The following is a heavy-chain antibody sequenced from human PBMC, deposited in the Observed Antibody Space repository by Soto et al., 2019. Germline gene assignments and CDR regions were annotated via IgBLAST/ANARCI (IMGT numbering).Heavy chain of an antibody. Sequence: GGSLRLSCQASGFNFDNYGMHWVRQAPGRGLEWVAVITYDGSFQYYADSVKGRFTISRDNSKNTLFLHLNTLKPEDTAVYHCAKDRVGGTFYTPLGFWGQGTLVTVSS. V-gene: IGHV3-30*18. CDR1: GFNFDNYG. D-gene: IGHD1-7*01. J-gene: IGHJ4*02. CDR3: AKDRVGGTFYTPLGF. CDR2: ITYDGSFQ.